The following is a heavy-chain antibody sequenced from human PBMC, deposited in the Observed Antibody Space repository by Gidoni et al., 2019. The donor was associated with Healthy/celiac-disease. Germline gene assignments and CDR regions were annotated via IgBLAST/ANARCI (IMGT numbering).Heavy chain of an antibody. CDR2: IKSKTDGGTT. V-gene: IGHV3-15*01. J-gene: IGHJ6*02. CDR3: TTDSPLDGMDV. CDR1: GFPFSNAW. Sequence: EVQLVESGGGLVKPGGSLRLSCAASGFPFSNAWMSWVRQAPGKGLEWVGRIKSKTDGGTTDYAAPVKGRFTISRDDSKNTLYLQMNSLKTEDTAVYYCTTDSPLDGMDVWGQGTTVTVSS.